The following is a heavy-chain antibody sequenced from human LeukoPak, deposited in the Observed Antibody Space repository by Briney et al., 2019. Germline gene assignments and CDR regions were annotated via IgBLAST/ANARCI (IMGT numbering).Heavy chain of an antibody. CDR3: ARLAGDPYYYYYYGMDV. V-gene: IGHV4-39*01. CDR2: IYYSGST. D-gene: IGHD2-21*02. Sequence: SETLSLTCTVSGGSISSSSYYWGWIRQPPGKGLEWIGSIYYSGSTNYNPSLKSRVTISVDTSKNQFSLKLSSVTAADTAVYYCARLAGDPYYYYYYGMDVWGQGTTVTVSS. J-gene: IGHJ6*02. CDR1: GGSISSSSYY.